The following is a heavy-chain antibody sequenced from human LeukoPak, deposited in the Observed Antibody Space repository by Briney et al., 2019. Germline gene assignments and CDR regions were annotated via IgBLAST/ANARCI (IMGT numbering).Heavy chain of an antibody. CDR3: ARTKTRRIWRYSYGYVDY. CDR1: GYSFTSYW. Sequence: KRGESLQISCKGSGYSFTSYWIGWVRQLPGKGLEWMGIIYPGDSDTRYSPSFQGQVTISADKSISTAYLQWSSLKASDTAMYYCARTKTRRIWRYSYGYVDYWGQGTLVTVSS. V-gene: IGHV5-51*01. J-gene: IGHJ4*02. D-gene: IGHD5-18*01. CDR2: IYPGDSDT.